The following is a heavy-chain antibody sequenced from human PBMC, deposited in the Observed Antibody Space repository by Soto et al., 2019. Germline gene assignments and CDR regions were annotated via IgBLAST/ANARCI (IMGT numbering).Heavy chain of an antibody. Sequence: EVQLVESGGCLVRPGGSLRLSCVGSGFTFSSYSVSWIRRAPGKGLECVSSISRSGDSLYYADSVKGRFTFSRDNAENSVFLQLSDLRVDDTAIYYCASNYGRFDHWGQGTLVTVSS. D-gene: IGHD4-17*01. V-gene: IGHV3-21*01. J-gene: IGHJ4*02. CDR1: GFTFSSYS. CDR2: ISRSGDSL. CDR3: ASNYGRFDH.